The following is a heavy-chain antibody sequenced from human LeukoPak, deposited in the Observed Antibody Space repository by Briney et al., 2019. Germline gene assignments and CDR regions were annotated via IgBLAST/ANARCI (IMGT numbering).Heavy chain of an antibody. D-gene: IGHD2-15*01. J-gene: IGHJ4*02. CDR2: IKEDGSEK. CDR3: ARRRVAKDL. Sequence: PGGSLRLSCAASGFIFGNHWMSWVRQAPGKGLEWVANIKEDGSEKYYVDSVKGRFTISRDNAKNSLQLQINSLRPEDMAVYYCARRRVAKDLWGQGTLVTVSS. CDR1: GFIFGNHW. V-gene: IGHV3-7*01.